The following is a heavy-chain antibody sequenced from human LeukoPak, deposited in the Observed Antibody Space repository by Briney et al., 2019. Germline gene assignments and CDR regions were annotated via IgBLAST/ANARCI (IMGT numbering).Heavy chain of an antibody. J-gene: IGHJ3*02. CDR1: GSPFSNYG. D-gene: IGHD1-1*01. V-gene: IGHV3-30*03. CDR3: ARDRYNWNDEHDAFDI. Sequence: GGSLRLSCAASGSPFSNYGMHWVRQAPGKGLEWVVVISHDGSNNNYADSVKGRFTISRDNSKNTLYLQMNSLRPEDTAVYYCARDRYNWNDEHDAFDIWGQGTMVTVSS. CDR2: ISHDGSNN.